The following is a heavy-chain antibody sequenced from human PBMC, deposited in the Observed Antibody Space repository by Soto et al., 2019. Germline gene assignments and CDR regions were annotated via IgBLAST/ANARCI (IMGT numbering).Heavy chain of an antibody. J-gene: IGHJ4*02. V-gene: IGHV3-11*01. CDR1: GFTFSDYY. CDR3: ARVTTVTTYVY. CDR2: ISSSGSTI. Sequence: GGSLRLFCAASGFTFSDYYMIWIRQAPGKGLEWVSYISSSGSTIYYADSVKGRFTISRDNAKNSLYLQMNSLRAEDTAVYYCARVTTVTTYVYWGQGTLVTVSS. D-gene: IGHD4-4*01.